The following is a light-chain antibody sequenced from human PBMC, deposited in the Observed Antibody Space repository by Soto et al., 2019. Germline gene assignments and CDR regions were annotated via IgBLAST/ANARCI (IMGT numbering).Light chain of an antibody. Sequence: DIQLTQSPSFLSASVGERVTITCLASQGISSYLAWYQQKPGKAPKLLIYAASTLQSGVPSRFSGSGSGTEFTLTISSLQPEDFATYYCQQLNSYPITFGQGTRLEIK. CDR2: AAS. V-gene: IGKV1-9*01. CDR3: QQLNSYPIT. CDR1: QGISSY. J-gene: IGKJ5*01.